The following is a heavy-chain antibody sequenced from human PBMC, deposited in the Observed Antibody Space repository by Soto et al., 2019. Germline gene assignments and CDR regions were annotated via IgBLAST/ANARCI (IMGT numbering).Heavy chain of an antibody. CDR3: AKSIAARYYYGMDV. CDR2: ISGSGGST. Sequence: GGSLRLSCAASGFTFSIYAMSWVRQAPGKGLEWVSAISGSGGSTYYADSVKGRFTISRDNSKNTLYLQMNSLRAEDTAVYYCAKSIAARYYYGMDVWGQGTTVTVSS. J-gene: IGHJ6*02. CDR1: GFTFSIYA. V-gene: IGHV3-23*01. D-gene: IGHD6-6*01.